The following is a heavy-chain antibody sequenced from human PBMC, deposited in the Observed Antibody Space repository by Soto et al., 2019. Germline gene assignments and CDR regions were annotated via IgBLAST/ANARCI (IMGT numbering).Heavy chain of an antibody. Sequence: GXSLRLSCAVSGFTLNTFAMEWVRQAPGKGLDWVAGISHDGSNKDYADSVKGRFTISRDISSNTLYLQMTSLRAEDTAVYYCASLADYWGQGTLVTVSS. V-gene: IGHV3-30-3*01. CDR3: ASLADY. CDR2: ISHDGSNK. CDR1: GFTLNTFA. J-gene: IGHJ4*02. D-gene: IGHD3-16*01.